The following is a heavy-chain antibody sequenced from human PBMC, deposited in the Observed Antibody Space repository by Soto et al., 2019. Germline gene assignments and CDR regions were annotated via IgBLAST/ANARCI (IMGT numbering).Heavy chain of an antibody. V-gene: IGHV1-2*02. J-gene: IGHJ4*02. CDR1: GYTFTGYY. D-gene: IGHD6-6*01. Sequence: ASVKVSCKASGYTFTGYYMHWVRQSPGQGLEWMGWINPDSGGTNYAQKFQGRVTMTRDTSISTAYMELTRVRSDDTAVYFCARLGIGPRAFDYWGQGTLVTVSS. CDR2: INPDSGGT. CDR3: ARLGIGPRAFDY.